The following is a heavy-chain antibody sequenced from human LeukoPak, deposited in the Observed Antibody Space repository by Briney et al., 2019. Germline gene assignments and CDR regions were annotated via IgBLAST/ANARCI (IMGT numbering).Heavy chain of an antibody. CDR1: GGSIRSSYYY. V-gene: IGHV4-39*01. Sequence: SETLSLTCTVSGGSIRSSYYYWGWIRQPPGKGLEWIGSIYDSGSTYYNPSLKSRVTISVDTSKNQFSLKLKSVTAADTAVYYCARGRRGAIDYWGQGTLVTVSS. D-gene: IGHD1-26*01. CDR2: IYDSGST. J-gene: IGHJ4*02. CDR3: ARGRRGAIDY.